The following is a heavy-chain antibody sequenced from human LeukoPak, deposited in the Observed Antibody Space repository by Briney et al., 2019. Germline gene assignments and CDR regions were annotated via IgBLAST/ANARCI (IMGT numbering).Heavy chain of an antibody. D-gene: IGHD4-23*01. CDR2: IYYSGST. J-gene: IGHJ6*02. CDR3: ARDRVPVNSDYYYYGMDV. CDR1: GGSISSYY. Sequence: SETLSLTCTVSGGSISSYYWSWIRQPPGKGLEWIGYIYYSGSTNYNPSLKSRVTISVDTSKNQFSLKLSSVTAADTAVYYCARDRVPVNSDYYYYGMDVWGQGTTVTVSS. V-gene: IGHV4-59*01.